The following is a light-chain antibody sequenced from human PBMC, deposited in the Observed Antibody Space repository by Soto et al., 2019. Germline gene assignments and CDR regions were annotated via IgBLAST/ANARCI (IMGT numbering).Light chain of an antibody. J-gene: IGKJ4*01. CDR2: SAS. Sequence: IQLTQSPSSLSASVGYRVTITCLASQGITSYLAWYQQRPGKAPGLLIYSASTLQSGVPSRFSGSGYGTDFSLTISNLQPEDFETYYCQQLYSHPLTFGGGTMVDIK. CDR1: QGITSY. V-gene: IGKV1-9*01. CDR3: QQLYSHPLT.